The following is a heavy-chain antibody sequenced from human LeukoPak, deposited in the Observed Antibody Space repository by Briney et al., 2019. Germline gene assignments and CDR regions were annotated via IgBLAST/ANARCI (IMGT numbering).Heavy chain of an antibody. Sequence: SETLSLTCTVSGGSISSSSYSWGWIRQPPGKGLEWIGSIYYSGSTYYNPSLKSRVTISVDTSKNQFSLKLSSVTAADTAVYYCATKNRRIYYDSSGYYGWGQGTLVTVSS. J-gene: IGHJ4*02. D-gene: IGHD3-22*01. CDR2: IYYSGST. CDR3: ATKNRRIYYDSSGYYG. CDR1: GGSISSSSYS. V-gene: IGHV4-39*07.